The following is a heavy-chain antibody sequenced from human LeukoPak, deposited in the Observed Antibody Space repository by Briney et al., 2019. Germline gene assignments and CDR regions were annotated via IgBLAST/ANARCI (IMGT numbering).Heavy chain of an antibody. CDR3: ARDPSGSWQWFDY. CDR2: INPNGGST. J-gene: IGHJ4*02. D-gene: IGHD1-26*01. CDR1: GYTFTSYY. V-gene: IGHV1-46*01. Sequence: GESLRISCKGSGYTFTSYYLHWVRQAPGQGLEWMGVINPNGGSTTDAQKFQGRVTMTRDRSTSTVYMELYSLRSEDTAVYYCARDPSGSWQWFDYWGQGTLVTVSS.